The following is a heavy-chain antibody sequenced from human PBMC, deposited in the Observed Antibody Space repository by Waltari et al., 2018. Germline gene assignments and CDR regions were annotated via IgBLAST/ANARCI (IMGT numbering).Heavy chain of an antibody. CDR2: VDPEDGET. CDR3: ATGAARRGDDYMDV. D-gene: IGHD6-6*01. J-gene: IGHJ6*03. Sequence: EVQLVQSGAEVKKPGATAKISCKASGYTFTDYYMHWVQQAPGKGLEWMGRVDPEDGETIDAEKVQGRVTITADTSTDTAYMELSSLRSEDTAVYYCATGAARRGDDYMDVWGKGTTVTVSS. CDR1: GYTFTDYY. V-gene: IGHV1-69-2*01.